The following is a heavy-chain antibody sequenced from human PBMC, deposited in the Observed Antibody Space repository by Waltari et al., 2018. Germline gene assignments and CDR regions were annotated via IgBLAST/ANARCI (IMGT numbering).Heavy chain of an antibody. V-gene: IGHV4-39*01. CDR2: LYYSGST. D-gene: IGHD6-19*01. CDR3: ARGIAVAGWGY. J-gene: IGHJ4*02. CDR1: GGSISSSSYY. Sequence: QLQLQESGPGLVKPSETLSLTCTVSGGSISSSSYYWGWIRQPPGKGLEWIGSLYYSGSTDYNPSLKSRVTISVDTSKNQFSLKLCSVTAADTAVYYCARGIAVAGWGYWGQGTLVTVSS.